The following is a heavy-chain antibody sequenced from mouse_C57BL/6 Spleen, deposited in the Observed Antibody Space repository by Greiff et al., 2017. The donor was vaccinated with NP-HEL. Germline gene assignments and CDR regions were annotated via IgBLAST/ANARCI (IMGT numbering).Heavy chain of an antibody. V-gene: IGHV2-2*01. Sequence: VKVVESGPGLVQPSQSLSITCTVSGFSLTSYGVHWVRQSPGKGQEWLGVIWSGGSTDYNAAFISRLSISKDNSKSQVFFKMNSLQADDTAIYYCARNREKYGNYPNYYAMDYWGQGTSVTVSS. CDR2: IWSGGST. J-gene: IGHJ4*01. CDR3: ARNREKYGNYPNYYAMDY. D-gene: IGHD2-1*01. CDR1: GFSLTSYG.